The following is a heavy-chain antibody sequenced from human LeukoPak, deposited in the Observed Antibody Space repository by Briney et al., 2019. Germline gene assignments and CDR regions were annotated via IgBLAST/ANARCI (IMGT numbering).Heavy chain of an antibody. CDR2: INPNSGGT. CDR3: ARSEGGYFDY. J-gene: IGHJ4*02. V-gene: IGHV1-2*02. Sequence: ASVKVSCKTSGYTFTGYYMHWVRQAPGQGLEWMGWINPNSGGTNYAQKFQGRVTMTRDTSISTAYMELRSLRSDDTAVYYCARSEGGYFDYWGQGTLVTVSS. CDR1: GYTFTGYY.